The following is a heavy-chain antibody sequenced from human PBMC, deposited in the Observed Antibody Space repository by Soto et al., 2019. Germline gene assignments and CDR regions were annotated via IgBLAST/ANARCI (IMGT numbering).Heavy chain of an antibody. CDR3: ARHGIMSTFGGVIGLYYFDY. Sequence: PSETLSLTCTVSGGSISSSSYYWGWIRQPPGKGLEWIGSIYYSGSTYYNPSLKSRVTISVDTSKNQFSLKLSSVTAADTAVYYCARHGIMSTFGGVIGLYYFDYWGQGTLVTVSS. J-gene: IGHJ4*02. V-gene: IGHV4-39*01. D-gene: IGHD3-16*02. CDR1: GGSISSSSYY. CDR2: IYYSGST.